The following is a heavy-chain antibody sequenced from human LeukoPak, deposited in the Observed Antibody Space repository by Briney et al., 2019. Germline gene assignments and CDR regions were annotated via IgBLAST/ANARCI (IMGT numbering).Heavy chain of an antibody. CDR1: GFSFSSYW. V-gene: IGHV3-7*01. Sequence: AGGSLRLSCLASGFSFSSYWMNWVRQAQGKGPEWLANIKQDGSQTYYVDSVKGRFTISRDNAKNSLYLQMNSLRAGDTAVYYCAKGNYGYYFDYWGQGTLVTVSS. CDR3: AKGNYGYYFDY. D-gene: IGHD4-11*01. J-gene: IGHJ4*02. CDR2: IKQDGSQT.